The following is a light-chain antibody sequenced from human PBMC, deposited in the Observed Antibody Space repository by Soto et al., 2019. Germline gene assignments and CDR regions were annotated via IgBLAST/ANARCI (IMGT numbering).Light chain of an antibody. CDR1: QSVTTNF. J-gene: IGKJ2*01. V-gene: IGKV3-20*01. CDR2: GAS. Sequence: EIVLTQSPGPLSLSPGERATLSCRASQSVTTNFLAWYQQKPGQAPRLLIYGASTRASGIPDRFSASGSGTDFSLTISRLEPEDSAVYYCQQYGSSWGTFGQGTKLEI. CDR3: QQYGSSWGT.